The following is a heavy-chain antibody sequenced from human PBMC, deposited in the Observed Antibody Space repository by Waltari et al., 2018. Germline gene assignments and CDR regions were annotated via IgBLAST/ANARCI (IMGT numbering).Heavy chain of an antibody. J-gene: IGHJ4*02. CDR3: ASGDSTLATVSIDS. CDR2: IIPVFGTA. D-gene: IGHD2-21*02. V-gene: IGHV1-69*08. Sequence: QVRRVQSGAEVKKPGSSVRVSCKIPGATIRSTAISWVRQAPGQGLEWMGRIIPVFGTAKYAQKFQDRVTLVADKSTSSVYMQLTTLRSGDTAVYYCASGDSTLATVSIDSWGQGTLVTVSP. CDR1: GATIRSTA.